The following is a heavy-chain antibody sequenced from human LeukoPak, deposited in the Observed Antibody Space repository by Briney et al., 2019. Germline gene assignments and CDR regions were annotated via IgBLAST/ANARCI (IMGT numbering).Heavy chain of an antibody. CDR1: GGSISSSNW. Sequence: SGTLSLTCAVSGGSISSSNWWSWARQPPGKGLEWIGEIYHSGSTNYNPSLKSRVTISVDTSKNQFSLRLSSVTAADTAVYYCARAVSFVGTRYFDWPIPGDWFDPWGQGTLVTVSS. D-gene: IGHD3-9*01. V-gene: IGHV4-4*02. J-gene: IGHJ5*02. CDR3: ARAVSFVGTRYFDWPIPGDWFDP. CDR2: IYHSGST.